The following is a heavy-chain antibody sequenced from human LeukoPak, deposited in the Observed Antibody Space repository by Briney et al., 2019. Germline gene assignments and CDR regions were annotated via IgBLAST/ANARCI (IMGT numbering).Heavy chain of an antibody. D-gene: IGHD4-17*01. J-gene: IGHJ6*03. Sequence: KSGGSLRLSCAASGFTFSSYSMNWVRQAPGKGLEWVSSISGSSSYIYYADSVKGRFTISRDNAKNSLYLQMNSLRAEDTAVYYCARESTVTTGPLYYYYYMDVWGKGTTVTVSS. CDR2: ISGSSSYI. CDR3: ARESTVTTGPLYYYYYMDV. CDR1: GFTFSSYS. V-gene: IGHV3-21*01.